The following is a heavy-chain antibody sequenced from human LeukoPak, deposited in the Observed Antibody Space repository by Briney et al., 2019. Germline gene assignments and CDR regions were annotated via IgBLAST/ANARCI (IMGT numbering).Heavy chain of an antibody. Sequence: PEGSLRLSCAASGFTFSSYWMHWVRQAPGKGLVWFSRINSDGSSTSYADSVKGRFTISRDNAKNTVYLQMNSLRAEDTAVYYCARGSAIVGATTVHYWGQGTLVTVSS. V-gene: IGHV3-74*01. CDR1: GFTFSSYW. J-gene: IGHJ4*02. CDR3: ARGSAIVGATTVHY. CDR2: INSDGSST. D-gene: IGHD1-26*01.